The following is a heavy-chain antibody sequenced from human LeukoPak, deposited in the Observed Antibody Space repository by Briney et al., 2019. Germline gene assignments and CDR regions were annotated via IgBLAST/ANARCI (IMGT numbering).Heavy chain of an antibody. CDR1: GDSVSSNSAA. CDR3: ARHAPIYSYGIFDY. D-gene: IGHD5-18*01. Sequence: SQTLSLTCVISGDSVSSNSAAWNWIRQSPSRGLEWLGRTYYRSKWYNDYAVSVKSRITINPDTSKNQFSLQLSSVTAADTAVYYCARHAPIYSYGIFDYWGQGTLVTVSS. J-gene: IGHJ4*02. CDR2: TYYRSKWYN. V-gene: IGHV6-1*01.